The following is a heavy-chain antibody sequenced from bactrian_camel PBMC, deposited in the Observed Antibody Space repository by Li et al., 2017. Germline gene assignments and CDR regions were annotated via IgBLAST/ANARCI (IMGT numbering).Heavy chain of an antibody. CDR2: ISPGGDST. V-gene: IGHV3S31*01. J-gene: IGHJ7*01. Sequence: VQLVESGGGSAQAGGSLQLSCSASRFVFNRVVMGWFRQIPTDGNEAQVVATISPGGDSTYYADSVKGRFTISRDNAGNTLYLQMNGLKPEDTAMYYCAARKMYGGSCEDYYGMDYWGKGTQVTVS. D-gene: IGHD6*01. CDR1: RFVFNRVV.